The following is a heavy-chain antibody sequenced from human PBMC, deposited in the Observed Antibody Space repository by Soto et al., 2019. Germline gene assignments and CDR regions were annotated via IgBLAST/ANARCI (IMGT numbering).Heavy chain of an antibody. J-gene: IGHJ4*02. CDR1: GFTFGSYA. CDR3: ARAWRATVTLDLFDY. CDR2: ISSNGGST. D-gene: IGHD4-17*01. V-gene: IGHV3-64*01. Sequence: SLRLSCAASGFTFGSYAMHWVRQAPGKGLEYVSAISSNGGSTYYANSVKGRFTISRDNSKNTLYLQMGSLRAEDMAVYYCARAWRATVTLDLFDYWGQGTLVT.